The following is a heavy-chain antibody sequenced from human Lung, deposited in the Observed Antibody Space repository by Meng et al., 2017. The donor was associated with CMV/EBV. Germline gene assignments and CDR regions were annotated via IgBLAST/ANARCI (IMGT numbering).Heavy chain of an antibody. CDR2: IIPTLGIT. D-gene: IGHD3-3*01. V-gene: IGHV1-69*10. Sequence: SVKVSXKTSGDTFSNYAISWVRQAPGQGLEWMGGIIPTLGITNYAQTFQGRLTITADKSTTIAYMALSSLRSEDTAVYYCARDFKTRRGIFGTFSGGHYGLDVWGQGXTVT. J-gene: IGHJ6*02. CDR3: ARDFKTRRGIFGTFSGGHYGLDV. CDR1: GDTFSNYA.